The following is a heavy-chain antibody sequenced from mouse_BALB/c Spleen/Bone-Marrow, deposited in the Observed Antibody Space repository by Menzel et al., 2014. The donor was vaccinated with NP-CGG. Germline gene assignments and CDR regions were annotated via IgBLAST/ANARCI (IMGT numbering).Heavy chain of an antibody. CDR2: IDPANGNT. J-gene: IGHJ4*01. CDR1: GFNIKDTY. V-gene: IGHV14-3*02. CDR3: ARYYYAMDY. Sequence: EVKLVESGAELVKPGASVKLSCTASGFNIKDTYMHWVKQRPEQGLEWTGRIDPANGNTKYDPKFQGKATITADTSSNTAYLQLSSLTSEDTAVYYCARYYYAMDYWGQGTSVTVSS.